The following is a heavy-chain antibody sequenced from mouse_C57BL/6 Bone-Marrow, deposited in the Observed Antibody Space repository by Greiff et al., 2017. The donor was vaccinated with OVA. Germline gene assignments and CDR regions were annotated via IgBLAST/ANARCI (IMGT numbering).Heavy chain of an antibody. CDR1: GYTFTDYN. V-gene: IGHV1-18*01. J-gene: IGHJ3*01. D-gene: IGHD3-2*02. Sequence: EVQLQQSGPELVKPGASVKIPCKASGYTFTDYNMDWVKQSHGKSLEWIGDINPNNGGTIYNQKFKGKATLTVDKSSSTAYMELRSLTSEDTAVYYWARPASSGYVAWFAYWGQGTLVTVSA. CDR3: ARPASSGYVAWFAY. CDR2: INPNNGGT.